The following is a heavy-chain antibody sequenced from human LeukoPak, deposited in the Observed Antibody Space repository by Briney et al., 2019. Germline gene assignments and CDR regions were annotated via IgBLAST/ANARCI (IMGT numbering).Heavy chain of an antibody. V-gene: IGHV3-30-3*01. CDR1: GFTFSSYT. D-gene: IGHD5-12*01. J-gene: IGHJ4*02. Sequence: GGSLRLSCAASGFTFSSYTMHWVRQAPGKGLEWVAVISYDGSNIYNADSVKGRFTISRDNSKNTLYLQMNSLRAEDTAVYYCARDREWVRYFDYWGQGTLVTVSS. CDR2: ISYDGSNI. CDR3: ARDREWVRYFDY.